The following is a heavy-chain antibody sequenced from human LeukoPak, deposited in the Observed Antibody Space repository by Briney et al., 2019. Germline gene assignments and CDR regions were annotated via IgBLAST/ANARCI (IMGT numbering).Heavy chain of an antibody. D-gene: IGHD3-10*01. Sequence: PSQTLSLTCAVSGGXISSGGYYWSWIRQHPGKGLEWIGYIYYSGSTYYNPSLKSRVSISVDTSKNQFSLKLSSATAADTAMYYCARMVQYGSAGWFDPWGQGTLVTVSS. CDR2: IYYSGST. V-gene: IGHV4-31*11. CDR3: ARMVQYGSAGWFDP. CDR1: GGXISSGGYY. J-gene: IGHJ5*02.